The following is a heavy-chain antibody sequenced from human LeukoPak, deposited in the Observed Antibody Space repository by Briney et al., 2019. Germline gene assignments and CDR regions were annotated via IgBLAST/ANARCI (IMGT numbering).Heavy chain of an antibody. CDR1: GFTVSSNY. V-gene: IGHV3-66*02. Sequence: GGSLRLSCAASGFTVSSNYMSWVRQAPGKGLEWVSVIYSGGSTYYADSVKGRFTISRDNSKNTLYLQMNSLRAEDTAVYYCARGVTTVRGVINYFDYWGQGTLVTVSS. D-gene: IGHD3-10*01. CDR3: ARGVTTVRGVINYFDY. CDR2: IYSGGST. J-gene: IGHJ4*02.